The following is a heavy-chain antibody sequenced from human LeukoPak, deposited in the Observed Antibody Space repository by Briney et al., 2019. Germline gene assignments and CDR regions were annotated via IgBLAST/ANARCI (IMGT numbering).Heavy chain of an antibody. CDR1: GFTFNSYW. CDR2: IKQDGSDK. CDR3: ARAGFYGGNPAD. Sequence: GGSLRLSCAASGFTFNSYWMSRVRQAPGKGLEWVANIKQDGSDKYYVDSVKGRFTISRDNAKNSLYLQMNSLRAEDTAVYYCARAGFYGGNPADWGQGTLVTVSS. D-gene: IGHD4-23*01. J-gene: IGHJ4*02. V-gene: IGHV3-7*01.